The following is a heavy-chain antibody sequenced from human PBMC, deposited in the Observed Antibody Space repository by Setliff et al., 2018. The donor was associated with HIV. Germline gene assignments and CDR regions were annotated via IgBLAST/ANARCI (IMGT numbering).Heavy chain of an antibody. Sequence: PGGSLRLSCAASGFTFGDYAMSWVRQAPGKGLEWVGFIRTNARGGATEYAASVKGRFTISRDDSKSIAYLQMSSLKIEDTAVYYCTRDQVANYYGSGIDYWGQGTLVTVSS. J-gene: IGHJ4*02. D-gene: IGHD3-10*01. CDR2: IRTNARGGAT. CDR1: GFTFGDYA. V-gene: IGHV3-49*04. CDR3: TRDQVANYYGSGIDY.